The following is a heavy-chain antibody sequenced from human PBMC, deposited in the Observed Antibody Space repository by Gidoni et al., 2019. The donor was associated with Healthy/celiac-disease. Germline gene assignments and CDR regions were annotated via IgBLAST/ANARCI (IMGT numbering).Heavy chain of an antibody. J-gene: IGHJ4*02. D-gene: IGHD6-6*01. Sequence: EVQRVEPGGGLVQPGGSLRLHCAPSGSTFSRSSMNWVRQAPGKGLEWVSYISSSSSTIYYADSVKGRFTISRDNAKNSLYLQMNSLRDEDTAVYYCASSPVRIAARTGLRTSVDYWGQGTLVTVSS. CDR1: GSTFSRSS. CDR3: ASSPVRIAARTGLRTSVDY. V-gene: IGHV3-48*02. CDR2: ISSSSSTI.